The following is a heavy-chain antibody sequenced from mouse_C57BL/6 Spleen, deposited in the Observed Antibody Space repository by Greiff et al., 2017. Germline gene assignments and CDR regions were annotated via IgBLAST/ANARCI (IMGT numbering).Heavy chain of an antibody. D-gene: IGHD1-1*01. Sequence: QVQLQQPGAELVKPGASVKLSCKASGYTFTSYWMHWVKQRPGRGLEWIGRIDPYSGGTKYNEKFKSKATLTVDKPSSTAYMQLSSLTSEDSAVYYCAREEDYYGSRYAMDYWGQGTSVTVSS. CDR2: IDPYSGGT. CDR1: GYTFTSYW. V-gene: IGHV1-72*01. CDR3: AREEDYYGSRYAMDY. J-gene: IGHJ4*01.